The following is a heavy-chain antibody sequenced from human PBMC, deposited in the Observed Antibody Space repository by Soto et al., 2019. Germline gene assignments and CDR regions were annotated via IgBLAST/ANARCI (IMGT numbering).Heavy chain of an antibody. J-gene: IGHJ4*02. V-gene: IGHV3-23*01. CDR1: VFTVTSNG. CDR3: AKDRKYPRDYFHY. Sequence: PGGSLRLSCGVSVFTVTSNGLSWVRQSPGKGLEWVSAISPNGQGIWYADSVKGRFTISRDISRNTVFLQMDSLRAEDTAVYYCAKDRKYPRDYFHYWGQGTLVTVSS. CDR2: ISPNGQGI. D-gene: IGHD6-6*01.